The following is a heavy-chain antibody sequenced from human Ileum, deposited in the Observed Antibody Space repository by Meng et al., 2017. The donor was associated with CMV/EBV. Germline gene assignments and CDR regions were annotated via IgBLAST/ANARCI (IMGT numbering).Heavy chain of an antibody. V-gene: IGHV3-15*01. Sequence: GGSLRLSCAASGFTVSNPWMSWVRQVPGKGLEWLGRIKSKTDGGTTDYAAPVKGRFTISRDDSKNTLYLQMNSLRTEDTAVYYCSTEVSHTSWNIWGQGTMVTVSS. CDR2: IKSKTDGGTT. CDR3: STEVSHTSWNI. J-gene: IGHJ3*02. D-gene: IGHD1-1*01. CDR1: GFTVSNPW.